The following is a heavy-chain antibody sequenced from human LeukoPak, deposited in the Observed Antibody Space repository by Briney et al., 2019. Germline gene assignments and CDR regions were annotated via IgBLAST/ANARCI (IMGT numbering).Heavy chain of an antibody. CDR2: INHSGST. D-gene: IGHD6-13*01. J-gene: IGHJ6*03. Sequence: PSETLSLTCTVSGYSISSGYYWSWIRQPPGKGLEWIGEINHSGSTNYNPSLKSRVTISVDTSKNQFSLKLSSVTAADTAVYYCARGYPFVAAAGRALYYYYYMDVWGKGTTVTVSS. V-gene: IGHV4-38-2*02. CDR3: ARGYPFVAAAGRALYYYYYMDV. CDR1: GYSISSGYY.